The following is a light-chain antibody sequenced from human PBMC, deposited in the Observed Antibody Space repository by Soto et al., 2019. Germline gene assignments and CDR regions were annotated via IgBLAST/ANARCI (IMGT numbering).Light chain of an antibody. CDR1: QRISSY. CDR3: QQRSNWPIT. J-gene: IGKJ5*01. Sequence: EIVLTQSPATLSLSPGERAILSCRASQRISSYLAWYQRRPGQAPRLLIYDASNRATGIPARFSGSGSGTDFTLTISSLEPEDFAVYYCQQRSNWPITFGQGTRLEIK. CDR2: DAS. V-gene: IGKV3-11*01.